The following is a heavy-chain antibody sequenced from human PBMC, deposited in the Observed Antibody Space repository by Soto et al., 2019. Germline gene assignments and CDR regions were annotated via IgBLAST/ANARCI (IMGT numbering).Heavy chain of an antibody. J-gene: IGHJ4*02. CDR3: TTSDNDKFVDY. CDR2: IRSRGNSYAT. D-gene: IGHD5-12*01. Sequence: GGSLRLSCAASGFSFNGSAMHWVRQASGKGLEWVGRIRSRGNSYATTYAASVKGRFTISRDHSENTASLHMNSLKTEDTAVYYCTTSDNDKFVDYWGQGVLVTVSS. V-gene: IGHV3-73*01. CDR1: GFSFNGSA.